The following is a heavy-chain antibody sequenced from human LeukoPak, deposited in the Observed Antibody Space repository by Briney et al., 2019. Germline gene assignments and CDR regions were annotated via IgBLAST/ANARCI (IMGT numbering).Heavy chain of an antibody. Sequence: SETLSLTCTVSGGSISSGDYYWIWIRQPPGQDLVWIMYIYSSGRTYYNPSVKSRVTISVDTSKNQFSLKLSSVTAADTAVYYGARESAPRDTAMVTFDYWGQGTLVTVSS. D-gene: IGHD5-18*01. CDR3: ARESAPRDTAMVTFDY. CDR2: IYSSGRT. CDR1: GGSISSGDYY. J-gene: IGHJ4*02. V-gene: IGHV4-30-4*01.